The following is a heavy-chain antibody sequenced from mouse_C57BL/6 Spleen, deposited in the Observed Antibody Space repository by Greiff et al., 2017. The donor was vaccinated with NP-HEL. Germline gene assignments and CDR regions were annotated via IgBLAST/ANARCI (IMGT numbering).Heavy chain of an antibody. D-gene: IGHD1-1*01. V-gene: IGHV5-17*01. CDR2: ISSGSSTI. Sequence: EVKLVESGGGLVKPGGSLKLSCAASGFTFSDYGMHWVRQAPEKGLEWVAYISSGSSTIYYADTVKGRFTISRDNAKNTLFLQMTSLRSEDTAMYYCARRGITTVVEGDSYYAMDYWGQGTSVTVSS. CDR1: GFTFSDYG. J-gene: IGHJ4*01. CDR3: ARRGITTVVEGDSYYAMDY.